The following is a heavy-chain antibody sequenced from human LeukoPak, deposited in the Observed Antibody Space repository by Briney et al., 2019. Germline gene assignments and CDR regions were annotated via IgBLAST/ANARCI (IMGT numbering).Heavy chain of an antibody. V-gene: IGHV3-74*01. CDR3: ARDSRWYNGRYYDEGIDY. Sequence: PGGSLRLSCTGSGFTFSGYWMHWVRQVPGKGLVWVSRINSDGSDMSYADSVKGRFTISRDNAKNTVYPQMNSLRVEDTALYYCARDSRWYNGRYYDEGIDYWGRGTLVTVSS. CDR1: GFTFSGYW. D-gene: IGHD1-26*01. J-gene: IGHJ4*02. CDR2: INSDGSDM.